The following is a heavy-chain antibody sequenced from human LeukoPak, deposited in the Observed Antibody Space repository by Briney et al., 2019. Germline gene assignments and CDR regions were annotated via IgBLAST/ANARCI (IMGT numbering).Heavy chain of an antibody. D-gene: IGHD3-16*02. Sequence: GGSLRLSCAASGFTFSSYAMTWVRQAPGKGLEWVSSISGSTESTYYADTVKGRFTISRDNSKNTLYLQMNSLRAEDTAVYYCARGGDYVWGSYRWEAFDIWGQGTMVTVSS. J-gene: IGHJ3*02. CDR1: GFTFSSYA. V-gene: IGHV3-23*01. CDR2: ISGSTEST. CDR3: ARGGDYVWGSYRWEAFDI.